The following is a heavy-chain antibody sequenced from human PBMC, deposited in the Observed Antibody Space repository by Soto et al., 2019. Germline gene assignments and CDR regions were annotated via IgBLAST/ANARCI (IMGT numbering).Heavy chain of an antibody. CDR3: ARESRTYYYDSSGLSFDY. D-gene: IGHD3-22*01. J-gene: IGHJ4*02. CDR2: INPNSGGT. CDR1: GYTFTGYY. V-gene: IGHV1-2*02. Sequence: ASVKVSCKASGYTFTGYYMHWVRQAPGQGLEWMGWINPNSGGTNYAQKFQGRVTMTRDTSISTAYMELSRLRSDDAAVYYCARESRTYYYDSSGLSFDYWGQGTLVTVSS.